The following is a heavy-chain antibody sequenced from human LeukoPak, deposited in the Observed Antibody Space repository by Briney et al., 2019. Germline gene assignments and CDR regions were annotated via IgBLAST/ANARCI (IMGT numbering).Heavy chain of an antibody. CDR2: IRQDGSEK. D-gene: IGHD1/OR15-1a*01. V-gene: IGHV3-7*01. CDR1: GFTFSDYW. CDR3: ARDGTAPGLYFDL. J-gene: IGHJ4*01. Sequence: GGSLRLSCAASGFTFSDYWMNWVRLAPGKGLEWVASIRQDGSEKSYVDSVKGRFTISRDSTWNSLYLQMNSLRAEDTAVYYCARDGTAPGLYFDLWGQGTLVTVSS.